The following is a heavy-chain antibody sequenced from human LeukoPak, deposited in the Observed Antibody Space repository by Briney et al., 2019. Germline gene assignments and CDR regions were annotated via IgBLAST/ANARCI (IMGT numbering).Heavy chain of an antibody. V-gene: IGHV3-23*01. CDR1: GFTFSSYA. CDR2: ISGSGGST. D-gene: IGHD1-1*01. Sequence: GGSLRLSCAASGFTFSSYAMSWVRQAPGKGLEWVSAISGSGGSTYYADSVKGRFTISRDNSKNTLYLQMNSLRAEDTSVYYCAKDSPATTYYYGMDVWGQGTTVTVSS. CDR3: AKDSPATTYYYGMDV. J-gene: IGHJ6*02.